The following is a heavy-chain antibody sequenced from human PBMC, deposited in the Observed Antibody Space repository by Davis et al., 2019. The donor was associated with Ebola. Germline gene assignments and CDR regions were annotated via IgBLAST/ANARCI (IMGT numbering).Heavy chain of an antibody. J-gene: IGHJ4*02. CDR2: ISYDGVNK. CDR1: GFTFSSYG. V-gene: IGHV3-30*18. D-gene: IGHD2-15*01. CDR3: AKDSRYCSGGSCYQYDYFDY. Sequence: GESLKISCAASGFTFSSYGMHWVRQAPGKGLEWVAVISYDGVNKYYEDSVKGRFTISRDNSKNTLYLQMNSLRAEDKAVYYCAKDSRYCSGGSCYQYDYFDYWGQGTLVTVSS.